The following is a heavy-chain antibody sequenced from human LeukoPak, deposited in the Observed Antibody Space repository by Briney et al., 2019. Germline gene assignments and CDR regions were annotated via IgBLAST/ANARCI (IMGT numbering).Heavy chain of an antibody. CDR2: IYYSGST. D-gene: IGHD6-13*01. V-gene: IGHV4-59*01. J-gene: IGHJ4*02. Sequence: SETLSLTCTVSGGSISSYYWSWIRQPPGKGLEWIGYIYYSGSTNYNPSLKSRVTISVDTSKNQFSLKLSSVTAADTAVYYCARVGGSSWYLGSYYFDYWGQGTLVTVSS. CDR1: GGSISSYY. CDR3: ARVGGSSWYLGSYYFDY.